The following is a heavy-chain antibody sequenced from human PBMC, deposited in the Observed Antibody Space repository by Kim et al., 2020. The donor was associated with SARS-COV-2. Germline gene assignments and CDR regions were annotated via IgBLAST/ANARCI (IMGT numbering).Heavy chain of an antibody. Sequence: ITEADTGEGRFTITRDNDKTARYLQMNSLRAEDTAVYYCARGPNYSPFDYWGQGTLVTVSS. CDR3: ARGPNYSPFDY. D-gene: IGHD4-4*01. J-gene: IGHJ4*02. CDR2: I. V-gene: IGHV3-11*04.